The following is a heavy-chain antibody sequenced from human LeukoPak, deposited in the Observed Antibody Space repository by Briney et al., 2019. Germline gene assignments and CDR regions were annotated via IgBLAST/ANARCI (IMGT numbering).Heavy chain of an antibody. V-gene: IGHV3-74*01. CDR1: GLTFSSHW. Sequence: GSLRLSCAASGLTFSSHWMHWVRQAPGKGLVWVSRITNDGSSTTYADSVKGRFTISRDNAKNMLYLQVNSLRAEDTAVYYCARFTVTDTFDYWGQGTLVTVSS. D-gene: IGHD4-17*01. CDR2: ITNDGSST. CDR3: ARFTVTDTFDY. J-gene: IGHJ4*02.